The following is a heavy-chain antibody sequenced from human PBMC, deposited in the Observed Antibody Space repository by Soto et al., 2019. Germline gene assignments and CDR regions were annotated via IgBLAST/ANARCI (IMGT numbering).Heavy chain of an antibody. CDR3: ATKARVTNYLYYGMDV. V-gene: IGHV3-30-3*01. CDR1: GFTFSSYA. CDR2: ISYDGSNK. J-gene: IGHJ6*02. D-gene: IGHD2-21*02. Sequence: PGGSLRLSCAASGFTFSSYAMHWVRQAPGKGLEWVAVISYDGSNKYYADSVKGRFTISRDNSKNTLFLHMGRLRAEDTAMYYCATKARVTNYLYYGMDVWGLGTTVTVSS.